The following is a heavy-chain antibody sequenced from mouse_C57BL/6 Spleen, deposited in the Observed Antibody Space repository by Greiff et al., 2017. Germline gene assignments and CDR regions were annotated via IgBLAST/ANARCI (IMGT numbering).Heavy chain of an antibody. J-gene: IGHJ3*01. D-gene: IGHD1-1*01. V-gene: IGHV1-82*01. CDR3: ASDYGSSPAWFAY. Sequence: VQLVESGPELVKPGASVKISCKASGYAFSSSWMNWVKQRPGKGLEWIGRIYPGDGDTNYNGKFKGKATLTADKSSSTAYMQLSSLTSEDSAVYFCASDYGSSPAWFAYWGQGTLVTVSA. CDR2: IYPGDGDT. CDR1: GYAFSSSW.